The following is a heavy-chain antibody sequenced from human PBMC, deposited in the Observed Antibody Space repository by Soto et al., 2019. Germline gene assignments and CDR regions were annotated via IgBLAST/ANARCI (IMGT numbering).Heavy chain of an antibody. CDR2: ISSSGSTI. D-gene: IGHD2-15*01. CDR3: ARRYCSGGSCYSHFDY. J-gene: IGHJ4*02. CDR1: GFTFSDYF. Sequence: QVQLVESGGGLVKPGGSLRLSCAASGFTFSDYFMSWIRQAPGKRLEWVSYISSSGSTIYYADSVKGRFTISRDNAKNSLYLQMNSLRAEDTAVYYCARRYCSGGSCYSHFDYWGQGTLVTVSS. V-gene: IGHV3-11*01.